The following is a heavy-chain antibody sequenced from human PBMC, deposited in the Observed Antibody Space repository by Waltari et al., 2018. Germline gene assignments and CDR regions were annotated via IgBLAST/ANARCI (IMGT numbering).Heavy chain of an antibody. V-gene: IGHV4-39*01. CDR3: ARGLWQGYYYDSSGYPDY. CDR2: IYFSGST. D-gene: IGHD3-22*01. J-gene: IGHJ4*02. Sequence: QLQLQESGPGLVEPSETLSLTCFVSGASISSSTYYWGWFRQPPGKGLEWIGNIYFSGSTSSNPSLKSRFTVSVDTPKIEFSLELSSVTAADTAVYYCARGLWQGYYYDSSGYPDYWGPGTLVSVSS. CDR1: GASISSSTYY.